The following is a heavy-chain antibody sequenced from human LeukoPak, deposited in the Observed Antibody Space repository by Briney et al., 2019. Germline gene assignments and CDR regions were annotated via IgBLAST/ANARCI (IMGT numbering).Heavy chain of an antibody. CDR2: IYYSGST. CDR3: ARGDSSGRLDWFDP. D-gene: IGHD3-22*01. CDR1: GGSISSYY. Sequence: SETLSLTCTVSGGSISSYYWSWIRKPPGKGLEWIGYIYYSGSTNYNPSLKSRVTISVDTSKNQFSLKLSSVTAADTAVYYCARGDSSGRLDWFDPWGQGTLVTVSS. V-gene: IGHV4-59*01. J-gene: IGHJ5*02.